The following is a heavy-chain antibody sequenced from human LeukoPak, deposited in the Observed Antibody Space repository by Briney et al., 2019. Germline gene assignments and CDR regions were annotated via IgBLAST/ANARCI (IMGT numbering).Heavy chain of an antibody. CDR1: GGTFSSYA. J-gene: IGHJ3*02. D-gene: IGHD4-17*01. V-gene: IGHV1-69*06. CDR2: IIPIFGTA. CDR3: ARGYYGDYGAADAFDI. Sequence: ASVKVSCKASGGTFSSYAISWVRQAPGQGLEWMGGIIPIFGTANYAQKFQGRVTITADKSTSTAYMELSSLRSEDTAVYYCARGYYGDYGAADAFDIWGQGTMVTVS.